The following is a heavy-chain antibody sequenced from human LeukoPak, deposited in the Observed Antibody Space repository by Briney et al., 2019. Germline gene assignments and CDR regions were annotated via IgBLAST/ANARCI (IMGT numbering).Heavy chain of an antibody. Sequence: PSETLSLTCTVSGGSISSYYWRWIRQPPGEGLEWIGYIYYSGSTNYNPSLKSRVTISVDTSKNQFSLKLSSVTAADTAVYYCARYKVGFDYWGQGTLVTVSS. V-gene: IGHV4-59*08. CDR3: ARYKVGFDY. CDR1: GGSISSYY. J-gene: IGHJ4*02. CDR2: IYYSGST. D-gene: IGHD1-1*01.